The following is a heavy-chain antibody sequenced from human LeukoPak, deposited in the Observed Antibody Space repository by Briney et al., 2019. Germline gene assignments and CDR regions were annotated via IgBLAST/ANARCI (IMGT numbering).Heavy chain of an antibody. Sequence: GGSLRLSCEASGFSVSSNDMSWVRQAPGKGLECVSVIDRGGSTFYADSVKGRFTISRDNSKNTLYLQMNSLRAEDTAEFYCAKRVGYGYGMDVWGQGTTVTVSS. CDR3: AKRVGYGYGMDV. J-gene: IGHJ6*02. CDR2: IDRGGST. D-gene: IGHD6-13*01. V-gene: IGHV3-53*01. CDR1: GFSVSSND.